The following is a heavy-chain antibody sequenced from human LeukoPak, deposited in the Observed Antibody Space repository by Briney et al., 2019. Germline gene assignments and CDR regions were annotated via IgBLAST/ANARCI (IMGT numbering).Heavy chain of an antibody. CDR1: GFTFSSYG. CDR2: ISNDGVNK. D-gene: IGHD3-22*01. Sequence: GVSLRLSCAASGFTFSSYGMHWVRQAPGKGLEWVAVISNDGVNKYYVDSVKGRFTISRDNSKNTLYLQINSLRSEDTAVYYCAKDPGDSSNNYNDWGQGTLVTVFS. J-gene: IGHJ4*02. V-gene: IGHV3-30*18. CDR3: AKDPGDSSNNYND.